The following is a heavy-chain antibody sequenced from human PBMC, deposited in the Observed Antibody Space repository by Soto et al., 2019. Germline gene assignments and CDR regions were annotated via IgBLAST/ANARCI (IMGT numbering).Heavy chain of an antibody. D-gene: IGHD3-10*01. V-gene: IGHV3-13*01. CDR3: ARGPNDGSGILIDY. CDR1: GFTFSSYY. J-gene: IGHJ4*02. Sequence: GGSLRLSCAASGFTFSSYYMHWVRQATGKGLEWVSAIGTAGDTYYPGSVKGRFTISRENAKNSLYLQMNSLRAGDTAVYYCARGPNDGSGILIDYWGQGTLVTVSS. CDR2: IGTAGDT.